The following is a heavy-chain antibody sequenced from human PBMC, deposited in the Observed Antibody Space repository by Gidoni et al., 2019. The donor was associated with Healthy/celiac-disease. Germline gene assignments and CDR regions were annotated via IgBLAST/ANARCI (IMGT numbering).Heavy chain of an antibody. Sequence: EVQLVESGGGLVQPGRSLRLSCAASGFTFDDYAMHWVRQAPGKGLEWVSGISWNSGSIGYADSVKGRFTISRDNAKNSLYLQMNSLRAEDTALYYCAKDRVAVAQYYFDYWGQGTLVTVSS. CDR2: ISWNSGSI. D-gene: IGHD6-19*01. J-gene: IGHJ4*02. V-gene: IGHV3-9*01. CDR1: GFTFDDYA. CDR3: AKDRVAVAQYYFDY.